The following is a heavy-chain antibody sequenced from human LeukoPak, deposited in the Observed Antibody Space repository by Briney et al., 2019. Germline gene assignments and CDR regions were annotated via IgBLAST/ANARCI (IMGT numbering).Heavy chain of an antibody. V-gene: IGHV3-23*01. Sequence: AGGSLRLSCAASGFTFSSYAMSWVRQAPGKGLEWVSAISGSGGSTYYADSVKGRFTISRDNSKNTLYLQMNSLRAEDTAVYYCAKSPVDEDYYYYGMDVWGQGTTVTVSS. D-gene: IGHD5-12*01. CDR3: AKSPVDEDYYYYGMDV. CDR2: ISGSGGST. CDR1: GFTFSSYA. J-gene: IGHJ6*02.